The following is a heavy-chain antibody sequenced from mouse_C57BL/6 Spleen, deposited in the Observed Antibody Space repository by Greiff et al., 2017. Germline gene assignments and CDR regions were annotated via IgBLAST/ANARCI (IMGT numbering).Heavy chain of an antibody. CDR3: ARSYGSREGFAY. CDR1: GYTFTSYW. V-gene: IGHV1-64*01. Sequence: VQLQQPGAELVKPGASVKLSCKASGYTFTSYWMHWVKQRPGQGLEWIGMIHPNSGSTNYNEKFKSKATLTVDKSSSTAYMQLSSLTSEDSAVYYCARSYGSREGFAYWGQGTLVTVAA. D-gene: IGHD1-1*01. J-gene: IGHJ3*01. CDR2: IHPNSGST.